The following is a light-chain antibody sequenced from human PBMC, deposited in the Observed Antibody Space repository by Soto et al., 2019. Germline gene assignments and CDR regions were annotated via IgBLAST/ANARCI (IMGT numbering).Light chain of an antibody. CDR2: DVS. V-gene: IGLV2-14*03. J-gene: IGLJ1*01. CDR3: SSYTSSSNHV. CDR1: SSDVGGYNF. Sequence: QSALTQPASVSGSPGQSITISCTGSSSDVGGYNFVSWYQQHPGKVPKLMIYDVSSRPSGVSDRFSGSKSGNTASLTISGLQAEDEGDYYCSSYTSSSNHVFGSGTKLTVL.